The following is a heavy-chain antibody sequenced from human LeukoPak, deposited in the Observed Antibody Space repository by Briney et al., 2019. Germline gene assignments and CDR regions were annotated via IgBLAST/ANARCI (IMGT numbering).Heavy chain of an antibody. CDR1: GFTFSSYS. V-gene: IGHV3-21*01. Sequence: PGGSLRLSCAASGFTFSSYSMNWVRQAPGKGLEWVSSISTSSSYIYYADSVKGRFTISRDNARNSLYLQMNTLRAEDTAVYSCARGTDGVSSNSRGWFDPWGQGTLVTVSS. D-gene: IGHD2-15*01. CDR2: ISTSSSYI. J-gene: IGHJ5*02. CDR3: ARGTDGVSSNSRGWFDP.